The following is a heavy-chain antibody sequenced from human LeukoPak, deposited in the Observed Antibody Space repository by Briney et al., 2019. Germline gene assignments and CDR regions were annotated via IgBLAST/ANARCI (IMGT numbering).Heavy chain of an antibody. CDR2: ISSSSSTI. CDR3: ARDQGYDYVWGSYRYKGLDY. V-gene: IGHV3-48*02. D-gene: IGHD3-16*02. J-gene: IGHJ4*02. Sequence: GGSLRLSCAASGFTFSSYSMNWVRQAPGKGLEWVSYISSSSSTIYYADSVKGRFTISRDNAKNSLYLQMNSLRDEDTAVYYCARDQGYDYVWGSYRYKGLDYWGQGTLVTVPS. CDR1: GFTFSSYS.